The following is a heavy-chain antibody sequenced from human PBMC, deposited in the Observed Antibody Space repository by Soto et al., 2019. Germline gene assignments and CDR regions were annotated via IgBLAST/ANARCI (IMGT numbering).Heavy chain of an antibody. Sequence: EVQLLESGGGLVQPGGSLRLSCAASGFTFSSFSSYAMSWVRQAPGKGLEWVSAISGSGGSTYYADSVKGLFTISRDNSKNKLYMQMNSLRAEDTAVYYCAKAVWGSGGSCHYTGGNWFDPWGQGTLVTVSS. D-gene: IGHD2-15*01. CDR1: GFTFSSFSSYA. CDR3: AKAVWGSGGSCHYTGGNWFDP. CDR2: ISGSGGST. V-gene: IGHV3-23*01. J-gene: IGHJ5*02.